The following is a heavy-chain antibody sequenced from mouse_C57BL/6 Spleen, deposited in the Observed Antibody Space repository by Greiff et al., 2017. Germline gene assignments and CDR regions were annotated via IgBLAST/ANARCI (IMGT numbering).Heavy chain of an antibody. D-gene: IGHD2-3*01. CDR2: IWRGGST. CDR3: AKTGNDGYHYAMDY. CDR1: GFSLTSYG. V-gene: IGHV2-5*01. J-gene: IGHJ4*01. Sequence: VKLVESGPGLVQPSQSLSITCTVSGFSLTSYGVHWVRQSPGKGLEWLGVIWRGGSTDYNAAFMSRLSITKDNSKSQVFFKMNSLQADDTAIYYCAKTGNDGYHYAMDYWGQGTSVTVSS.